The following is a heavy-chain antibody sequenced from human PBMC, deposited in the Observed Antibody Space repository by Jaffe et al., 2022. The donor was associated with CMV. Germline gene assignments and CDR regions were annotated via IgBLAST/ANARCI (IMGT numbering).Heavy chain of an antibody. D-gene: IGHD3-10*01. V-gene: IGHV3-15*01. CDR2: IKSKTDGGTT. CDR1: GFTFSNAW. Sequence: EVQLVESGGGLVKPGGSLRLSCAASGFTFSNAWMSWVRQAPGKGLEWVGRIKSKTDGGTTDYAAPVKGRFTISRDDSKNTLYLQMNSLKTEDTAVYYCTTSRFGELLEYYYYYYMDVWGKGTTVTVSS. J-gene: IGHJ6*03. CDR3: TTSRFGELLEYYYYYYMDV.